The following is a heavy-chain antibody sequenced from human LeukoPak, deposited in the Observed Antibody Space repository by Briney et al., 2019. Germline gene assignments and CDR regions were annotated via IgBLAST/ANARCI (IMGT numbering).Heavy chain of an antibody. CDR3: AKDLGDIVATTDYGMDV. V-gene: IGHV3-30*18. D-gene: IGHD5-12*01. CDR2: ISYDGSNK. CDR1: GFTFSSYG. Sequence: GRSLRLSCAASGFTFSSYGMHWVRQVPGKGLEWVAVISYDGSNKYYADSAKGRFTISRDNSKNTLYLQMNSLRAEDTAVYYCAKDLGDIVATTDYGMDVWGKGTTVTVSS. J-gene: IGHJ6*04.